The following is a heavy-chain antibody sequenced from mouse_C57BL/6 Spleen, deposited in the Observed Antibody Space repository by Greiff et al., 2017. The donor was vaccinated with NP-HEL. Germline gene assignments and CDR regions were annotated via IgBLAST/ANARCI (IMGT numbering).Heavy chain of an antibody. Sequence: VQLQQSGAELARPGASVKLSCKASGYTFTSYGISWVKQRTGQGLEWIGEIYPRSGNTYYNEKFKGKATLTADKSSSTAYMELRSLTSEDSAAYFCARLDYGSSYLDYWGQGTTLTVSS. V-gene: IGHV1-81*01. CDR1: GYTFTSYG. CDR3: ARLDYGSSYLDY. CDR2: IYPRSGNT. J-gene: IGHJ2*01. D-gene: IGHD1-1*01.